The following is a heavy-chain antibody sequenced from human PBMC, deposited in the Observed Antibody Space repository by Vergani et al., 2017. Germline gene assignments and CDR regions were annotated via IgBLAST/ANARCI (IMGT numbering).Heavy chain of an antibody. V-gene: IGHV5-51*01. CDR3: ASGGHGSENGGALQL. CDR2: IYPGDSEV. J-gene: IGHJ3*01. CDR1: GFTFSSYG. D-gene: IGHD3-10*01. Sequence: VQLVESGGGVVQPGGSLRLSCAASGFTFSSYGMHWVRQAPGKGLEWVGIIYPGDSEVKSNPTFRGQVIFSVDTSVNTAYLQWRSLQASDTATYFCASGGHGSENGGALQLWGQGTNITVSS.